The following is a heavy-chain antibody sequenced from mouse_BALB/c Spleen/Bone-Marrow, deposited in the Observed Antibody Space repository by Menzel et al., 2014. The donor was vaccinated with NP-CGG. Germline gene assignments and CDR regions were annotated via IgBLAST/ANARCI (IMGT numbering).Heavy chain of an antibody. CDR1: GFNIKDTY. CDR2: IDPANGNT. D-gene: IGHD1-1*01. Sequence: AQLQQTGAELVKPGASVKLSCTASGFNIKDTYMHWVKQRPEQGLEWIGRIDPANGNTKYDPKFQAKATITADTSSNTAYLQLSSLTSEDTAVYYCANYYYGSSLFAYWGQGTLVTVSA. V-gene: IGHV14-3*02. J-gene: IGHJ3*01. CDR3: ANYYYGSSLFAY.